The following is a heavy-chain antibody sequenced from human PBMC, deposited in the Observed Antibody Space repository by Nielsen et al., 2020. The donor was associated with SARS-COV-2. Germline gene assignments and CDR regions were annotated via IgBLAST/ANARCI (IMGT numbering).Heavy chain of an antibody. CDR1: GGSINSGDSY. V-gene: IGHV4-31*03. Sequence: SETLSLTCIVSGGSINSGDSYWSWIRQHPGKGLEWLGSIYHSGSTYYNPSLQSRVTISVDTTNNQFSLKLTSVTAADTAVYYCARDHGYNYAYGHYYYGMDVWGQGTTVTVSS. J-gene: IGHJ6*02. D-gene: IGHD5-24*01. CDR3: ARDHGYNYAYGHYYYGMDV. CDR2: IYHSGST.